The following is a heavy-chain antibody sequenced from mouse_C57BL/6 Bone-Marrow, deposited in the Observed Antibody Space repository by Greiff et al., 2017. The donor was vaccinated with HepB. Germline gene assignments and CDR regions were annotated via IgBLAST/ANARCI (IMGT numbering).Heavy chain of an antibody. CDR2: ISYDGSN. J-gene: IGHJ2*01. V-gene: IGHV3-6*01. CDR3: ARGLLPFFDY. CDR1: GYSITSGYY. D-gene: IGHD1-1*01. Sequence: EVHLVESGPGLVKPSQSLSLTCSVTGYSITSGYYWNWIRQFPGNKLEWMGYISYDGSNNYNPSLKNRISITRDTSKNQFFLKLNSVTTEDTATYYCARGLLPFFDYWGQGTTLTVSS.